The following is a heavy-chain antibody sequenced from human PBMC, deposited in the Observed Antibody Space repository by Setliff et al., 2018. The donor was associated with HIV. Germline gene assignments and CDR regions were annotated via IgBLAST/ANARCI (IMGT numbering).Heavy chain of an antibody. CDR1: GDSITGHY. CDR3: ARQPLYNDYDWRSYYFDY. J-gene: IGHJ4*02. D-gene: IGHD5-12*01. Sequence: SETLSLTCTVSGDSITGHYWNWIRQPPGKGLEWIGYIFYTGSTNYNPSLKSRVTISVDTSKKQFFLKLSSVTAADTAVYYRARQPLYNDYDWRSYYFDYWGQGSLVTVSS. CDR2: IFYTGST. V-gene: IGHV4-59*08.